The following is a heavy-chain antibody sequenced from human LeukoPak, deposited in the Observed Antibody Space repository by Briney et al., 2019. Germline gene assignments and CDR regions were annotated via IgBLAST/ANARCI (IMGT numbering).Heavy chain of an antibody. CDR3: ARVVGRDIVVVPAAIGGFDY. CDR2: INHSGST. CDR1: GGSFSGYY. V-gene: IGHV4-34*01. D-gene: IGHD2-2*01. J-gene: IGHJ4*02. Sequence: SSETLSLTCAVYGGSFSGYYWSWIRQPPGKGLEWIGEINHSGSTNYNPSLKSRVTVSVDTSKNQFSLKLSSVTAADTAVYYCARVVGRDIVVVPAAIGGFDYWGQGTLVTVSP.